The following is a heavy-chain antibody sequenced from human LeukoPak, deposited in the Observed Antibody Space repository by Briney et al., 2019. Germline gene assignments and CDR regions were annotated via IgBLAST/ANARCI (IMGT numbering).Heavy chain of an antibody. CDR3: ARGGKYSSSWFDS. D-gene: IGHD6-13*01. V-gene: IGHV4-59*01. CDR1: SGSINYYY. CDR2: IYYSGST. Sequence: SETLSLTCSVSSGSINYYYWNWIRQPPGKGLEWICCIYYSGSTNYNPSLESRVTISVDTAKNQFSLKLSSVTAADTAMYYCARGGKYSSSWFDSWGQGTLVTVSS. J-gene: IGHJ5*01.